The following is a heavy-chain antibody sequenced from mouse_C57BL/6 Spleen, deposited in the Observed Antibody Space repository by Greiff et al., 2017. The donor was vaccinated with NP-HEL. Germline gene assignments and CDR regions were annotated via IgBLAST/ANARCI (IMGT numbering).Heavy chain of an antibody. V-gene: IGHV5-6*01. CDR1: GFTFSSYG. CDR2: ISSGGSYT. Sequence: VQLQQSGGDLVKPGGSLKLSCAASGFTFSSYGMSWVRQTPDKRLEWVATISSGGSYTYYPDSVKGRFTISRDNAKNTLYLQMSSLKSEDTAMYYCASRYYDYDGYFDYWGQGTTLTVSS. J-gene: IGHJ2*01. CDR3: ASRYYDYDGYFDY. D-gene: IGHD2-4*01.